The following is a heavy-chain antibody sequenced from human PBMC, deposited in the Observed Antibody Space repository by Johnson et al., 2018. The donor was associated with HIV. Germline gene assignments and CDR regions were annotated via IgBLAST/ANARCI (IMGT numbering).Heavy chain of an antibody. V-gene: IGHV3-11*04. D-gene: IGHD4/OR15-4a*01. CDR2: ISSSGSNI. CDR3: ARVGANFDAFDI. J-gene: IGHJ3*02. CDR1: GFTFSDYY. Sequence: QVQLVESGGGLVKPGGSMRLSCAASGFTFSDYYMSWIRQAPGKGLEWVSYISSSGSNIYKADSVKGRFTISRDNAKNSLFLQMNSLRAEDTAVYYCARVGANFDAFDIWGQGTMVTVSS.